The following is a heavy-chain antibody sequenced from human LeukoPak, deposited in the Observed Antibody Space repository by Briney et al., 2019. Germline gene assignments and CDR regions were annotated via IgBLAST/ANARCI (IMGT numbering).Heavy chain of an antibody. CDR3: ARGIVVVPAAGSDAFDI. CDR1: GGSISSGDYY. Sequence: SQTLSLTCTASGGSISSGDYYWSWIRQPPGKGLEWIGYIYYSGSTYYNPSLKSRVTISVDTSKNQFSLKLSSVTAADTAVYYCARGIVVVPAAGSDAFDIWGQGTMVTVSS. D-gene: IGHD2-2*01. J-gene: IGHJ3*02. CDR2: IYYSGST. V-gene: IGHV4-30-4*08.